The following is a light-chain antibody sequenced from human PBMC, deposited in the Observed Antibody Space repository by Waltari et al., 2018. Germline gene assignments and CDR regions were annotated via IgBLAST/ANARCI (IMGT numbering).Light chain of an antibody. CDR2: DAS. Sequence: EIVLTQSPATLSLSPGERATLSCRPSQSVITSLAWYQQKPGQAPRLLIYDASNRATDIPARFSGSGSGTDFTLTISSLEPEDFAVYYCQQRYNSFTFGPGTKVEIK. J-gene: IGKJ3*01. V-gene: IGKV3-11*01. CDR3: QQRYNSFT. CDR1: QSVITS.